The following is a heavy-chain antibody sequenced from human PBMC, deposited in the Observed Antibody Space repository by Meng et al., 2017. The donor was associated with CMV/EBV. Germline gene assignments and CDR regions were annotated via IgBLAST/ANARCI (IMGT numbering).Heavy chain of an antibody. J-gene: IGHJ4*02. CDR3: AKDGRYFGVLRFLDEYDY. V-gene: IGHV3-23*03. Sequence: GGSLRLSCAASGFTFSSYAMSWVRQAPGKGLEWVSVIYSGGSSTYYADSVKGRFTISRDNSKNTLYLQMNSLRAEDTAVYYCAKDGRYFGVLRFLDEYDYWGQGTLVTVSS. CDR1: GFTFSSYA. D-gene: IGHD3-3*01. CDR2: IYSGGSST.